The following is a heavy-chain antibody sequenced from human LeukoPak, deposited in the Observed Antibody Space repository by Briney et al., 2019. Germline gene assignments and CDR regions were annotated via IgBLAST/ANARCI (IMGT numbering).Heavy chain of an antibody. V-gene: IGHV4-4*02. CDR3: ARAKSSGWTFDY. CDR2: IYHSGST. D-gene: IGHD6-19*01. Sequence: PSGTLSLTCAVSGGSISSSNWWTWVRQPPGKGLEWIGEIYHSGSTYYNPSLKSRVTISVDTSKNQFSLKLSSVTAADTAVYYCARAKSSGWTFDYWGQGTLVTVSS. J-gene: IGHJ4*02. CDR1: GGSISSSNW.